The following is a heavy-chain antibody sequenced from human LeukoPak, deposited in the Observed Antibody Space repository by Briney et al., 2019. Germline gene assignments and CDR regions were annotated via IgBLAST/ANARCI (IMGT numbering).Heavy chain of an antibody. CDR1: GGSVSSGSYY. CDR3: ARAPASGYCSGGSCSPRRYYFDY. J-gene: IGHJ4*02. V-gene: IGHV4-61*01. Sequence: SETLSLTCTVSGGSVSSGSYYWSWIRQPPGKGLEWIGYIYYSGSTNYNPSLKSRVTISVDTSKNQFSLKLSSVTAADTAVYYCARAPASGYCSGGSCSPRRYYFDYWGQGTLVTVSS. D-gene: IGHD2-15*01. CDR2: IYYSGST.